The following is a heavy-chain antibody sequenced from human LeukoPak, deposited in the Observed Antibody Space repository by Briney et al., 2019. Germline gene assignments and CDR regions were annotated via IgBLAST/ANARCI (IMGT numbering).Heavy chain of an antibody. CDR3: ARDLTYYYDSSGYYWSWFDP. CDR1: GGSISSYY. J-gene: IGHJ5*02. CDR2: IYYSGST. V-gene: IGHV4-59*01. Sequence: SGTLSLTCTVSGGSISSYYWSWIRQPPGKGLEWIGYIYYSGSTNYNPSLKSRVTISVDTSKNQFSLKLSSVTAADTAVYYCARDLTYYYDSSGYYWSWFDPWGQGTLVTVSS. D-gene: IGHD3-22*01.